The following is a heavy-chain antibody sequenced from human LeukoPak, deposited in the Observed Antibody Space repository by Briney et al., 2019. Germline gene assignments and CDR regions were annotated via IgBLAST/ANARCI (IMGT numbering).Heavy chain of an antibody. V-gene: IGHV4-39*07. CDR1: GGSISSSSYY. D-gene: IGHD6-13*01. J-gene: IGHJ6*02. Sequence: SETLSLTCTVSGGSISSSSYYWGWIRQPPGKGLEWIGSIYYSGSTYYNPSLKSRVTISVDTSKNQFSLKLSSVTAADTAVYYCAREVVAAAGTKGGYYYYGMDVWGQGTTVTVSS. CDR2: IYYSGST. CDR3: AREVVAAAGTKGGYYYYGMDV.